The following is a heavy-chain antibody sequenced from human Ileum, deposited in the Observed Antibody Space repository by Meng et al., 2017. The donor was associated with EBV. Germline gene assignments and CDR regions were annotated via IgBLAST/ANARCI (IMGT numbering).Heavy chain of an antibody. Sequence: QVHRHVSGPGLVKPSGPLSLCCAGSGASCSSSSWWSWGRPPPGKGLEWIVETHHSGTTNYNPSLKSRVPMSVDKSKNEFSLNLNSVTATDTVVYYCSHYIWGTHPAGVYWGQGSLVTVSS. CDR1: GASCSSSSW. J-gene: IGHJ4*02. CDR3: SHYIWGTHPAGVY. CDR2: THHSGTT. D-gene: IGHD3-16*01. V-gene: IGHV4-4*02.